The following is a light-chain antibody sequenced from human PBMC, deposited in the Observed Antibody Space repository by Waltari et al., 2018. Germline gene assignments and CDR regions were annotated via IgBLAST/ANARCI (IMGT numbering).Light chain of an antibody. V-gene: IGLV3-21*04. CDR3: QVWDSSSDHPAV. CDR1: NSGSKR. J-gene: IGLJ3*02. CDR2: YDS. Sequence: SYVLTQPPSVSVAPGKTARITCGGNNSGSKRVHWYQQKPGQAPVLVIYYDSDRPSGIPERFSGSNSGNTATLTISRVEAGDEADYYCQVWDSSSDHPAVFGGGTKLNVL.